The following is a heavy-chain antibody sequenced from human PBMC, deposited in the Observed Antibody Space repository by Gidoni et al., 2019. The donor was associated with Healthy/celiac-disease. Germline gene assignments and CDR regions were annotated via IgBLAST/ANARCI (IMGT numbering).Heavy chain of an antibody. J-gene: IGHJ6*02. D-gene: IGHD5-18*01. V-gene: IGHV3-9*01. CDR3: AKDFYGYSYGADYYYGMDV. Sequence: EVQLVESGGGLVPPGRSLRLSCAASGFTFVAYAMHWVRQAPGKGLVWVSGISWNRCSIGYAGSVKGRFTNARDNAKNARYLQMNSLRAEDTALYYCAKDFYGYSYGADYYYGMDVWGQGTTVTVSS. CDR1: GFTFVAYA. CDR2: ISWNRCSI.